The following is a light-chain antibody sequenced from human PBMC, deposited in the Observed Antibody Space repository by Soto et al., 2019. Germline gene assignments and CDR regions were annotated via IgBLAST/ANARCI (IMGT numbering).Light chain of an antibody. Sequence: EIVSPSSSGTHSLSPGERATLSFRASQGVSNNYLAWYQQKPGQAPRLLIYGASSRATGIPDRFSGSGSGTDFTLTISRLEPEDFAVDYCQQYGSSKTVGQGTKVDIK. J-gene: IGKJ1*01. CDR1: QGVSNNY. CDR3: QQYGSSKT. CDR2: GAS. V-gene: IGKV3-20*01.